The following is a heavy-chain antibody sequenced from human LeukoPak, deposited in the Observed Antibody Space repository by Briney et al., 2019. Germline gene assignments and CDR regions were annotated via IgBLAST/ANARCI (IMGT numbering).Heavy chain of an antibody. CDR3: ARDMWNYGSGRDYYGMDV. CDR2: ISSSSSYI. D-gene: IGHD3-10*01. Sequence: GGSPRLSCAASGFTFSSYSMNWVRQAPGKGLEWVSSISSSSSYIYYADSVKGRFTISRDNAKNSLYLQMNSLRAEDTAVYYCARDMWNYGSGRDYYGMDVWGQGTTVTVSS. CDR1: GFTFSSYS. V-gene: IGHV3-21*01. J-gene: IGHJ6*02.